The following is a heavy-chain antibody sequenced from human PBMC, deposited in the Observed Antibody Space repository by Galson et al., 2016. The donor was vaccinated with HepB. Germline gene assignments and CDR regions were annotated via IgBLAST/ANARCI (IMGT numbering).Heavy chain of an antibody. CDR2: TYYKSMWFH. J-gene: IGHJ2*01. CDR1: GDSVSSNSAA. D-gene: IGHD6-19*01. V-gene: IGHV6-1*01. CDR3: ARDPIAVAGFWYFDL. Sequence: CAISGDSVSSNSAAWNWIRQSPSRGLEWLGRTYYKSMWFHDYAVSVKSRITITPDTSKNQFSLQLNSVTPEDTALYYCARDPIAVAGFWYFDLWGRGTLVTVSS.